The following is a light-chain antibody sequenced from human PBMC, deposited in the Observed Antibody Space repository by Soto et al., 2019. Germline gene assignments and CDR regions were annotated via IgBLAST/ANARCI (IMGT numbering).Light chain of an antibody. CDR3: QQLYSYSS. Sequence: DIQLTQSPSFVSASVGERVTITCRASRDISRYLAWYQQKPGEAPKLLISAASTLQSGVPSRFSGSGSGTEFTLTVSYLLPEDFATYSCQQLYSYSSFGQGTRLENK. CDR1: RDISRY. CDR2: AAS. J-gene: IGKJ5*01. V-gene: IGKV1-9*01.